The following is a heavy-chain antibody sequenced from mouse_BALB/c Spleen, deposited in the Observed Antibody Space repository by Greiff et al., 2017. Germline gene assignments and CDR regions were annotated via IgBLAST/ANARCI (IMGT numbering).Heavy chain of an antibody. CDR3: ASHGSSYDWFAY. J-gene: IGHJ3*01. D-gene: IGHD1-1*01. V-gene: IGHV5-12-2*01. CDR1: GFTFSSYT. Sequence: EVHLVESGGGLVQPGGSLKLSCAASGFTFSSYTMSWVRQTPEKRLEWVAYISNGGGSTYYPDTVKGRFTISRDNAKNTLYLQMSSLKSEDTAMYYCASHGSSYDWFAYWGQGTLVTVSA. CDR2: ISNGGGST.